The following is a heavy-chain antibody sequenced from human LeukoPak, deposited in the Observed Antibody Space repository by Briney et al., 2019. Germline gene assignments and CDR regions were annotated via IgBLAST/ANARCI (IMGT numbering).Heavy chain of an antibody. Sequence: GGSLRLSCAASGFTFSSYAMHWVRQAPGKGLEWVAVISYDGSNKYYADSVKGRFTTSRDNSKNTLYLQMNSLRAEDTAVYYCARGKPLLYWGQGTLVTVSS. V-gene: IGHV3-30*04. D-gene: IGHD2-21*02. CDR1: GFTFSSYA. CDR3: ARGKPLLY. J-gene: IGHJ4*02. CDR2: ISYDGSNK.